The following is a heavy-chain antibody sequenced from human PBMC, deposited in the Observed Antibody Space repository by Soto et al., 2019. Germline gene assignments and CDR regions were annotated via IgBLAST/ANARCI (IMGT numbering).Heavy chain of an antibody. CDR3: ASHSSRWYPLDY. CDR1: GGSISSYY. Sequence: PSETLSLTCTVSGGSISSYYWSWIRQPPGKGLEWIGYIYYSGSTNYNPSLKSRVTISVDTSKNQFSLKLSSVTAADTAVYYCASHSSRWYPLDYWGQGTLVTVSS. V-gene: IGHV4-59*01. J-gene: IGHJ4*02. CDR2: IYYSGST. D-gene: IGHD6-13*01.